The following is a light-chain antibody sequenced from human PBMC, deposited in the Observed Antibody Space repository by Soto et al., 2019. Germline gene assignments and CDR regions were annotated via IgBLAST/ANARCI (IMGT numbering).Light chain of an antibody. CDR3: QQYDAWPLT. V-gene: IGKV3-20*01. J-gene: IGKJ4*01. CDR2: GAS. CDR1: QTVIHNY. Sequence: EIVFTQSPGTLSLSPGERATLSWRASQTVIHNYLAWHQQKPGQTPRLLVYGASNRDTGIPDRFSGSWSGTEFTLTINRLQSEDFSVYYCQQYDAWPLTFGGGTKVDIK.